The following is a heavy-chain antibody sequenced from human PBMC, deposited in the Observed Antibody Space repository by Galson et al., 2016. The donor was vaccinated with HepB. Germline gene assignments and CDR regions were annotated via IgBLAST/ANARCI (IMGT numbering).Heavy chain of an antibody. Sequence: SLRLSCAASGFTFSSSNMNWVRQAPGKGLEWVSYISSSSYTIYQADSVKGRFTISRDNAKNSLFLQMNSLRVGDTAVYYCTRGNLVGYWGQGTLVIVSS. CDR2: ISSSSYTI. V-gene: IGHV3-48*04. J-gene: IGHJ4*02. CDR1: GFTFSSSN. D-gene: IGHD2-8*02. CDR3: TRGNLVGY.